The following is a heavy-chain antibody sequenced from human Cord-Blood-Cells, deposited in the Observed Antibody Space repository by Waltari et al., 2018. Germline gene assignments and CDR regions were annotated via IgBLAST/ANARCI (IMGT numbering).Heavy chain of an antibody. J-gene: IGHJ4*02. Sequence: QVQLQQWGAGLLTPSETLSLTCAVYGGSFRGYYRSWIRQPPGKGLEWIGEINHSGSTNYNPSLKSRVTISVDTSKNQFSLKLSSVTAADTAVYYCARISVDIVATNDYWGQGTLVTVSS. V-gene: IGHV4-34*01. CDR3: ARISVDIVATNDY. D-gene: IGHD5-12*01. CDR2: INHSGST. CDR1: GGSFRGYY.